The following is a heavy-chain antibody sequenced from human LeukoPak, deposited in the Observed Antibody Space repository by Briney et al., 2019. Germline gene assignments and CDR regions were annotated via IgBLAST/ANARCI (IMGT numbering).Heavy chain of an antibody. V-gene: IGHV4-59*12. CDR2: IYYSGST. CDR3: ARVGTEDLHYGLFDP. CDR1: GGSISSYY. J-gene: IGHJ5*02. Sequence: SETLSLTCTVSGGSISSYYWSWIRQPPGKGLEWIGYIYYSGSTNYNPSLKSRVTISVDTSKNQFSLQLNSVTPEDTAVYYCARVGTEDLHYGLFDPWGQGTLVTVSS. D-gene: IGHD1-1*01.